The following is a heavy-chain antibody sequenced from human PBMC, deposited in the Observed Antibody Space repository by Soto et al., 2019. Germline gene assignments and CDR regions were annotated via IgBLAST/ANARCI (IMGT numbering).Heavy chain of an antibody. J-gene: IGHJ6*02. V-gene: IGHV4-39*01. CDR3: ARRVTGLRYFDWSSYYYGMDV. Sequence: SETLSLTCTVSGGSISSSSYYWGWIRQPPGKGLEWIGSIYYSGSTYYNPSLKSRVTISVDTSKNQFSLKLSSVTAADTAVYYCARRVTGLRYFDWSSYYYGMDVWGQGTTVTVSS. CDR1: GGSISSSSYY. CDR2: IYYSGST. D-gene: IGHD3-9*01.